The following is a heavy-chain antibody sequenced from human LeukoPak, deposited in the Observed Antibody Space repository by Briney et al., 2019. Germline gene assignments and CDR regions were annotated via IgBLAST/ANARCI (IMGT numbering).Heavy chain of an antibody. Sequence: SETLSLTCTVSGGSISSYYWSWIRQPPGKGLEWIGCIYYSGSTNYNPSLKSRVTISVDTSKNQFSLKLSSVTAADTAVYYCARGPTTAHIDYWGQGTLVTVSS. CDR3: ARGPTTAHIDY. D-gene: IGHD1-26*01. CDR1: GGSISSYY. J-gene: IGHJ4*02. V-gene: IGHV4-59*01. CDR2: IYYSGST.